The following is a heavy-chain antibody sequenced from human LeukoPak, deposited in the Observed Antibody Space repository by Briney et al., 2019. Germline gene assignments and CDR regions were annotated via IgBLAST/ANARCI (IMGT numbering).Heavy chain of an antibody. CDR3: TTRACHAGGCSSGFYYYYGLHF. J-gene: IGHJ6*02. V-gene: IGHV1-69*13. Sequence: SVRVSCKASGNSISNYAVSWVRQAPGQGFEWMGGIIPIFGTADYAQKFQGRVTITADQSTSTTYMALSSLKSEDTATYYCTTRACHAGGCSSGFYYYYGLHFWGQGTTVSVSS. D-gene: IGHD3-16*01. CDR1: GNSISNYA. CDR2: IIPIFGTA.